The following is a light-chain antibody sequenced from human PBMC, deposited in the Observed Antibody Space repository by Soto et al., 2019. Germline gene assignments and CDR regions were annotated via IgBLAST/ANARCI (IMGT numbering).Light chain of an antibody. J-gene: IGKJ1*01. CDR1: QSVSNN. CDR2: GAS. CDR3: LHHGSSLWT. Sequence: EIVMTQSPATLSVSPGERATLSCRASQSVSNNLAWFQQRPGQAPTLLIYGASTRATGIPARFSGSGSGTDFTLTISRLEPEDFAMYYCLHHGSSLWTFGQGTKVDIK. V-gene: IGKV3-15*01.